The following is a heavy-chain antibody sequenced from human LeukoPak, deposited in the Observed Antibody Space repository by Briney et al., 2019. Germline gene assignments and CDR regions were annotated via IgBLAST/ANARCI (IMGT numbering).Heavy chain of an antibody. V-gene: IGHV5-51*01. CDR1: GYSSTSYW. Sequence: GESLKISCKGSGYSSTSYWIGWVRQMPGKGLEWMGIIYPGDSDTRYGPSFQGQVTISADKSISTAYLQWSSLKASDTAMYYSARHAGANNDAFDIWGQGTMVTVSS. CDR2: IYPGDSDT. D-gene: IGHD1-26*01. CDR3: ARHAGANNDAFDI. J-gene: IGHJ3*02.